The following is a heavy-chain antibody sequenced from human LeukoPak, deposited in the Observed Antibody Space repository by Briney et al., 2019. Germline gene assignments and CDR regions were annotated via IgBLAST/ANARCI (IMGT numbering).Heavy chain of an antibody. J-gene: IGHJ4*02. Sequence: GGSLRLSCAASGFIFNKHAMSWVRQAPGKGLEWVSGLSGSGGSTDYADSVKGRFTVSRDNSKNTLFLQMNSLRAEDTAIYYFAKERYYGPADYWGQGTLVTVSS. CDR1: GFIFNKHA. CDR3: AKERYYGPADY. V-gene: IGHV3-23*01. D-gene: IGHD3-10*01. CDR2: LSGSGGST.